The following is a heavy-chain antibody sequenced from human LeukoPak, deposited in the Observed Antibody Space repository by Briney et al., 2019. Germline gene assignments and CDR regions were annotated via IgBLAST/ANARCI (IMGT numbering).Heavy chain of an antibody. CDR3: ARIAVSSGWGYFDY. J-gene: IGHJ4*02. CDR2: IYYSGST. Sequence: SETLSLTCTVSGDSVSSGSYYWSWIRQPPGKGPEWIGYIYYSGSTNYNPSLKSRVTISVDTSKNQFSLKLSSVTAADTAVYYCARIAVSSGWGYFDYWGQGTLVTASS. V-gene: IGHV4-61*01. CDR1: GDSVSSGSYY. D-gene: IGHD6-19*01.